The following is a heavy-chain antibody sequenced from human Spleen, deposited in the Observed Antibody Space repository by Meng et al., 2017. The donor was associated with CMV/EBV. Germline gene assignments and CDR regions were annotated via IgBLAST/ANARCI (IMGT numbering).Heavy chain of an antibody. D-gene: IGHD3-3*01. J-gene: IGHJ5*02. V-gene: IGHV1-2*02. CDR3: AGARGAFGMVISWFDP. CDR2: INPNSGGT. Sequence: ASVKVSCKASGYTFTGYYMHWVRQAPGQGLEWMGWINPNSGGTNYAQKFQGRVTMTRDTSISTAYMELSRLRSDDTAVYYCAGARGAFGMVISWFDPWGQGTLVTVPQ. CDR1: GYTFTGYY.